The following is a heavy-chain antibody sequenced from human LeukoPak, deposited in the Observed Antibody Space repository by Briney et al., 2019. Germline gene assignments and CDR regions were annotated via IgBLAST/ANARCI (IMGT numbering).Heavy chain of an antibody. CDR3: ARGRATVTTHWVDP. J-gene: IGHJ5*02. CDR1: GYPFSNYD. Sequence: GASVKVSCKASGYPFSNYDINWVRQATGQGLDWMGWMNPNSGNTDYAQKFQGRVTITRNTSISTAYMELSSLRSEDTAVYYCARGRATVTTHWVDPWGQGTLVSVSS. CDR2: MNPNSGNT. V-gene: IGHV1-8*03. D-gene: IGHD4-11*01.